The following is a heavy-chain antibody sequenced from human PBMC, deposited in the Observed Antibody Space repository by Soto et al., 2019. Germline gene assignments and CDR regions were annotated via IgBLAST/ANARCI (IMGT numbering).Heavy chain of an antibody. J-gene: IGHJ5*02. Sequence: SETLSLTCIFSGDSISDSSHYWGWIRQPPGKGLEWIANMYYSGSTYYSPSLKSRVTISVDTSKKQFSLKLSSVTAADTAVYYCARGGILTGYYRQPSNWFDPWGQGTLVSVSS. CDR3: ARGGILTGYYRQPSNWFDP. V-gene: IGHV4-39*01. CDR2: MYYSGST. CDR1: GDSISDSSHY. D-gene: IGHD3-9*01.